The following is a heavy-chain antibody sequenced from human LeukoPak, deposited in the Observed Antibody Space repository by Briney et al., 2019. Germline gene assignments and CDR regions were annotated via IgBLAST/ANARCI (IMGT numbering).Heavy chain of an antibody. Sequence: PGGSLRLSCAASGFTFSSYAMSWVRQAPGKGLEWVSIVNGGGTGTYYADSVKGRFTSSRDNSKNTLYLQMNSLRAEDTAVYYCAKDRFCSNGACYGMDVWGQGTTVTVSS. CDR3: AKDRFCSNGACYGMDV. V-gene: IGHV3-23*01. J-gene: IGHJ6*02. CDR1: GFTFSSYA. CDR2: VNGGGTGT. D-gene: IGHD2-8*01.